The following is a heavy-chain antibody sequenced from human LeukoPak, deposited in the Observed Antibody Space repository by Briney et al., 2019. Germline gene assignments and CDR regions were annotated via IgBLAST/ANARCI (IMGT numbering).Heavy chain of an antibody. D-gene: IGHD6-19*01. Sequence: GGSLRLSCAASGFTFSSHDMHWVRQPTGKGLEWVSVIGTAGNTYYTDSVKGRFTISRENAKNSLYVQMDNLRAEDTAVYYCARSKSYSSGWTDFDCWGQGTLVTVSS. CDR3: ARSKSYSSGWTDFDC. CDR2: IGTAGNT. V-gene: IGHV3-13*01. CDR1: GFTFSSHD. J-gene: IGHJ4*02.